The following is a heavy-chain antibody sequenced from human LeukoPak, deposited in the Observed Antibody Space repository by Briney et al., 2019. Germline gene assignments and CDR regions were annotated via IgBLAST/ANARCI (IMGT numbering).Heavy chain of an antibody. V-gene: IGHV3-53*01. CDR1: GFTVSSNY. D-gene: IGHD3-10*01. Sequence: GGSLRLSCAASGFTVSSNYMSWVRQAPGKGLEWVSVIYSGGSTYYADSVKGRFTISRDNSKNTLYLQMNSQRAEDTAVYYCATWFGELLSDYFDYWGQGTLVTVSS. CDR3: ATWFGELLSDYFDY. J-gene: IGHJ4*02. CDR2: IYSGGST.